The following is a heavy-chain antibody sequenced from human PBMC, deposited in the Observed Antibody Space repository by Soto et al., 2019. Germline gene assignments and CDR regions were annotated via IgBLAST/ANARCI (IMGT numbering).Heavy chain of an antibody. CDR2: INSDGSTR. CDR3: ARVGTGNWYFDL. J-gene: IGHJ2*01. V-gene: IGHV3-74*01. CDR1: GFTFSSYW. D-gene: IGHD1-1*01. Sequence: EVQLVESGGGLVQPGESLRLSCAASGFTFSSYWMHWVRQAPGKGLVWVSRINSDGSTRSYADSVKGRFTISRDNAKNTLYLQMNNLSAEDTAVYSCARVGTGNWYFDLWGRGTLVTVSS.